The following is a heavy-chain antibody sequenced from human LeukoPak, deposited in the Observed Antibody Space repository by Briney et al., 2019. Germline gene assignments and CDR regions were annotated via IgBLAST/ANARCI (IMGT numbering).Heavy chain of an antibody. Sequence: GESLKISCKGSGYSFTSYWIVWVRQMPGKGLEWMWIIYLGESDTRYSPSFQGQVTISADKSISTAYLQWSSLKASDTAMYYCARGWRGRMMSNWFDPWGQGTLVTVSS. J-gene: IGHJ5*02. D-gene: IGHD3-10*01. CDR2: IYLGESDT. CDR1: GYSFTSYW. V-gene: IGHV5-51*01. CDR3: ARGWRGRMMSNWFDP.